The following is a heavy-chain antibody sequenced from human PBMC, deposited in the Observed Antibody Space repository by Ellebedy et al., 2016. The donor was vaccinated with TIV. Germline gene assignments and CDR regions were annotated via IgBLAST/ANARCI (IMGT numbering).Heavy chain of an antibody. CDR1: GFTSGNFA. J-gene: IGHJ5*01. CDR3: ARAYNDSSGRFDS. V-gene: IGHV3-30-3*01. CDR2: ISYDSTNK. D-gene: IGHD3-22*01. Sequence: PGGSLRLSCVASGFTSGNFAMQWVRQTPGKGLEWVAAISYDSTNKYYADSVNGRFTISRDNSKNSLFLELNSLRAEDTAIYYCARAYNDSSGRFDSWGQGTMVTVSS.